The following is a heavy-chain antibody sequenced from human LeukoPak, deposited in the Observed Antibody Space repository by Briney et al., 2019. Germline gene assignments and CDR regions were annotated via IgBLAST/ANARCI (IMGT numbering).Heavy chain of an antibody. J-gene: IGHJ4*01. CDR3: ARMTTVTYNFDY. CDR1: GFTFSSYG. V-gene: IGHV3-33*01. D-gene: IGHD4-17*01. Sequence: GRSLRPSCAASGFTFSSYGMHWVRQAPGKGLEWVAVIWYDGSNKYYADSVKGRFTISRDNSKNTLYLQMNSLRAEDTAVYYCARMTTVTYNFDYWGHGTLVTVSS. CDR2: IWYDGSNK.